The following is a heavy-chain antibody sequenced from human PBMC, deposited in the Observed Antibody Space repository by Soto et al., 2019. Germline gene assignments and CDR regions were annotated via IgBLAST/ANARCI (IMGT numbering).Heavy chain of an antibody. CDR1: GFTFGDYA. Sequence: GGSQRLSCTTSGFTFGDYAMSWVRQAPGKGLEWVGFIRSKAYGGTTEYAASVKGRFTISRDDSESIAYLQMNSLKTEDTAVYYCTPEGYTYDYWVPGTLVTVSS. CDR3: TPEGYTYDY. V-gene: IGHV3-49*04. D-gene: IGHD1-1*01. J-gene: IGHJ4*02. CDR2: IRSKAYGGTT.